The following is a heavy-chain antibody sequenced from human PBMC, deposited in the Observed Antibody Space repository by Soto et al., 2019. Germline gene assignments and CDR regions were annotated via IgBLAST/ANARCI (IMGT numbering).Heavy chain of an antibody. CDR2: IYHSGST. CDR3: ATAYYYDSSGSYYFDY. J-gene: IGHJ4*02. Sequence: QLQLQESGSGLVKPSQTLSLTCAVSGGSISSGGYSWSWIRQPPGKGLEWIGYIYHSGSTYYNPSLKSRVTISVDRSKNQFSLKLSSVTAADTAVYYCATAYYYDSSGSYYFDYWGQGTLVTVSS. D-gene: IGHD3-22*01. V-gene: IGHV4-30-2*01. CDR1: GGSISSGGYS.